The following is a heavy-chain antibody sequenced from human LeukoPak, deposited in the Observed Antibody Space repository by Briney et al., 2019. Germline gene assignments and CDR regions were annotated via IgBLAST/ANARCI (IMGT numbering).Heavy chain of an antibody. CDR3: ARGKEQQLYAFDI. D-gene: IGHD6-13*01. CDR2: IWFDGSNK. J-gene: IGHJ3*02. V-gene: IGHV3-33*01. CDR1: GFTFSSYG. Sequence: GGSLRLSCAAYGFTFSSYGMHRVRQAPGKGLQCVAVIWFDGSNKYYADSVKGRFTISSDNSKNTLYLQMNSLSAEDTAVDYCARGKEQQLYAFDIWGQGTMVTVSS.